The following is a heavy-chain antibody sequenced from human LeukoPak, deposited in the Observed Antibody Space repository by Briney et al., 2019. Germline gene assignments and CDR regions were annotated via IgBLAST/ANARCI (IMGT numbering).Heavy chain of an antibody. D-gene: IGHD2-15*01. CDR3: ATHLVVVAATDY. J-gene: IGHJ4*02. V-gene: IGHV3-48*03. CDR1: GFTFSSYE. CDR2: ISSSGSTI. Sequence: GGSLRLSCAASGFTFSSYEMNWVRQAPGKGLEWVSYISSSGSTIYYADSVKGRFTISRDNAKNSLYLQMNSLRAEDTAVYYCATHLVVVAATDYWGQGTLVTVSS.